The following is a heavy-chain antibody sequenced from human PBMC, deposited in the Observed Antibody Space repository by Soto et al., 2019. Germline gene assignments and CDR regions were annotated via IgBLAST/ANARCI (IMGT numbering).Heavy chain of an antibody. Sequence: SVMLSLTWPVTGYNIRSRGGYWGWIRQPPGKGLEWIGSIYYSGSTYNNPSLRSRVSMSIDTSKDQFSLKLKSVTAADTALYFCARQRTSVVTQAYFDVWGPGSLVT. V-gene: IGHV4-39*01. J-gene: IGHJ4*02. CDR1: GYNIRSRGGY. CDR3: ARQRTSVVTQAYFDV. CDR2: IYYSGST. D-gene: IGHD2-21*02.